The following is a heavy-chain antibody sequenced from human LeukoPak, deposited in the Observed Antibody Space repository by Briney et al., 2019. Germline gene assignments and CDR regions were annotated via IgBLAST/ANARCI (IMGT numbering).Heavy chain of an antibody. V-gene: IGHV1-69*04. Sequence: SVKVSCKASGGTFSSHAISWVRQAPGQGLEWMGRIIPILGIANYAQKFQGRVTITADKSTSTAYMELSSLRSEDTAVYYCARAGAVAGTYDAFDIWGQGTMVTVSS. D-gene: IGHD6-19*01. J-gene: IGHJ3*02. CDR2: IIPILGIA. CDR3: ARAGAVAGTYDAFDI. CDR1: GGTFSSHA.